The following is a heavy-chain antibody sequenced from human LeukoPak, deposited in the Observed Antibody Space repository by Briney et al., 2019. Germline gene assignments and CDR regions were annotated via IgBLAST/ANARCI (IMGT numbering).Heavy chain of an antibody. Sequence: PGGSLRLSCAASGFTFNNYWMSWVRQSAGKGLEWLANINQEGSEKIYVDSVKGRFTISRDNSKNTLYLQMNSLRAEDTAVYYCARGSDDILTGLFDYWGQGTLVTVSS. CDR3: ARGSDDILTGLFDY. CDR2: INQEGSEK. J-gene: IGHJ4*02. D-gene: IGHD3-9*01. V-gene: IGHV3-7*03. CDR1: GFTFNNYW.